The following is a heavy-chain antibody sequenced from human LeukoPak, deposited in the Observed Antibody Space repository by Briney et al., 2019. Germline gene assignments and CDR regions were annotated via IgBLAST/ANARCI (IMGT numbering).Heavy chain of an antibody. CDR1: GGSFSGYY. J-gene: IGHJ4*02. CDR3: ARGLEWLVPNY. V-gene: IGHV4-34*01. CDR2: INHSGST. D-gene: IGHD6-19*01. Sequence: SETLSLTCAVYGGSFSGYYWSWIRQPPGKGLEWIGEINHSGSTNYNPSLKSRVTISVGTSKNQFSLKLSSVTAADTAVYYCARGLEWLVPNYWGQGTLVTVSS.